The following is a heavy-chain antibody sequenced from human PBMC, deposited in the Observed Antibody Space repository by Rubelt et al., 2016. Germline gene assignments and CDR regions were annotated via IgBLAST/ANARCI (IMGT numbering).Heavy chain of an antibody. Sequence: QLQLQESGPGLVKPSETLSLTCTVSGGSISSSSYYWGWIRQPPGKGLEWIGSIYYSGSTYYNPSLKSRVTISVDTSKNQLSRKRSSVTAADTAVYYCARLSSGWYYFDYWGQGTLVTVSS. D-gene: IGHD6-19*01. V-gene: IGHV4-39*01. CDR3: ARLSSGWYYFDY. CDR1: GGSISSSSYY. J-gene: IGHJ4*02. CDR2: IYYSGST.